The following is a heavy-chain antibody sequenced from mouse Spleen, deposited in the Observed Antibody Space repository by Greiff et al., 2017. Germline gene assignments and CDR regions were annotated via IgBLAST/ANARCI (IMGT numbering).Heavy chain of an antibody. CDR2: IWSDGST. Sequence: VKLMESGPGLVAPSQSLSITCTISGFSLTSYGVHWVRQPPGKGLEWLVVIWSDGSTTYNSALKSRLSISKDNSKSQVFLKMNSLQTDDTAMYYCARQGGLDWYFDVWGAGTTVTVSS. CDR3: ARQGGLDWYFDV. CDR1: GFSLTSYG. V-gene: IGHV2-6-1*01. J-gene: IGHJ1*01.